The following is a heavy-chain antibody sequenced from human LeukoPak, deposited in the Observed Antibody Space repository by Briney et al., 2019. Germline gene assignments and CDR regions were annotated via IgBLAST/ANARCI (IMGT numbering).Heavy chain of an antibody. CDR2: IYYSGGT. V-gene: IGHV4-31*03. CDR1: GGPISSGGYY. J-gene: IGHJ5*02. CDR3: ARGDATYYYDSSGSFGL. D-gene: IGHD3-22*01. Sequence: PSQTLSLTCTVSGGPISSGGYYWSWIRQHPGKGLEWIGYIYYSGGTNYNPSLKSRVTISVDTSKNQFSLKLSSVTAADTAVYYCARGDATYYYDSSGSFGLWGQGTLVTVSS.